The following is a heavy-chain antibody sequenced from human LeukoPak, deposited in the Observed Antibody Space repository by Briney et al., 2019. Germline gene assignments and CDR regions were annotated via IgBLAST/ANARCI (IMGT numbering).Heavy chain of an antibody. V-gene: IGHV6-1*01. Sequence: SQTLSLTCAISGDSVSSNSAVRLWIRQSPSRGLEWLGGTYYRSKWHNDYAVSVKSRMTVNPETSKNQFSLHLNSVTPEDTAVYYCARHLDGGPDYWGQGTLVTVSS. CDR1: GDSVSSNSAV. D-gene: IGHD3-16*01. CDR3: ARHLDGGPDY. CDR2: TYYRSKWHN. J-gene: IGHJ4*02.